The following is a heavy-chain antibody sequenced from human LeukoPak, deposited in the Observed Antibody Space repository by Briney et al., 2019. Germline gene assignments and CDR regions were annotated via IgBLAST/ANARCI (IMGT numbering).Heavy chain of an antibody. Sequence: GGSLRLSCAASGFTFSSYSMNWVRQAPGKGLEWVSSISSSSSYIYYVDSVKGRFTISRDNAKNSLYLQMNSLRAEDTAVYYCARETGCGGDCYTFVSGYYYYGMDVWGQGTTVTVSS. D-gene: IGHD2-21*02. CDR1: GFTFSSYS. CDR3: ARETGCGGDCYTFVSGYYYYGMDV. J-gene: IGHJ6*02. CDR2: ISSSSSYI. V-gene: IGHV3-21*01.